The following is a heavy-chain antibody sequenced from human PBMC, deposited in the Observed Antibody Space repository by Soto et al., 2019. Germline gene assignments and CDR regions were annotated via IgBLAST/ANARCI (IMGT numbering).Heavy chain of an antibody. V-gene: IGHV4-4*02. CDR2: IFHSGST. CDR1: GGSISNSNW. Sequence: SETLSLTCAVFGGSISNSNWWTWVRQPPGKGLDWIGEIFHSGSTNYNSSLMGRVTISVDKANNQFSLRLSSVTAADTAVYYCAHRPIVGAAIWGQGTLVTVSS. CDR3: AHRPIVGAAI. J-gene: IGHJ4*02. D-gene: IGHD1-26*01.